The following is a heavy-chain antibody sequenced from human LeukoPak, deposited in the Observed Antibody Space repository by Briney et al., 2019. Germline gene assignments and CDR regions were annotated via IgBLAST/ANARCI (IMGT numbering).Heavy chain of an antibody. Sequence: GRSLRLSCAASGFTFSRYGMHWVRQAPGKGLEWVAVIWYDGNSKYYADSVKGRFTISRDNAKSSLYLQMNSLRAEDTAVYYCARGGTYYYHYFDYWGQGTLVTVSS. V-gene: IGHV3-33*01. D-gene: IGHD1-26*01. CDR1: GFTFSRYG. CDR2: IWYDGNSK. CDR3: ARGGTYYYHYFDY. J-gene: IGHJ4*02.